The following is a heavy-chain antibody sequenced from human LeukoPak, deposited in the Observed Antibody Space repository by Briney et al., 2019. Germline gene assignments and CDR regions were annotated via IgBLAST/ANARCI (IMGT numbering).Heavy chain of an antibody. D-gene: IGHD1-26*01. CDR2: IYHSGST. CDR1: GGSISSGGYC. Sequence: SQTLSLTCTVSGGSISSGGYCWSWIRQPPGKGLEWIGYIYHSGSTYYNPSLKSRVTISVDTSKNQFSLKLSSVTAADTAVYYCAGGTEGATKGTVLYYFDYWGQGTLVTVSS. J-gene: IGHJ4*02. CDR3: AGGTEGATKGTVLYYFDY. V-gene: IGHV4-30-2*01.